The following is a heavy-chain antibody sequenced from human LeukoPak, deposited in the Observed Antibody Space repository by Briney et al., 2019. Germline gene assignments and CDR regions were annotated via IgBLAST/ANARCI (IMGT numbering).Heavy chain of an antibody. J-gene: IGHJ6*02. CDR1: GGSISSYY. CDR3: ARSRYDFWSGYCTYYYYGMDV. D-gene: IGHD3-3*01. CDR2: IYYSGST. V-gene: IGHV4-59*01. Sequence: PSETLSLTCTVSGGSISSYYWSWIRQPPGKGLEWIGYIYYSGSTNYNPSLKSRVTISVDTSKNQFSLKLSSVTAADTAVYYCARSRYDFWSGYCTYYYYGMDVWGQGTTVTVSS.